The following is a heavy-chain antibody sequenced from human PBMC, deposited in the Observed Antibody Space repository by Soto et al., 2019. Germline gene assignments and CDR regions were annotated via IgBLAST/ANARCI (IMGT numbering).Heavy chain of an antibody. CDR2: ISGSGGTT. CDR3: AKTANGWFSAFDI. J-gene: IGHJ3*02. V-gene: IGHV3-23*01. Sequence: RVLQEPGKGLEWVSAISGSGGTTYYADSVKGRFTFSRDNSKNTLYLQMNSLRAEDTAVYYCAKTANGWFSAFDIWGQGTMVTVSS. D-gene: IGHD6-19*01.